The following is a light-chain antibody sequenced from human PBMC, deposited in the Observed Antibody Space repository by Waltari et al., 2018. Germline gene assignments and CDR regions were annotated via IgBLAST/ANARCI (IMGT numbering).Light chain of an antibody. V-gene: IGKV2-28*01. CDR3: MQALQTPWT. Sequence: DIVMTQSPLSLPVTPGEPASISCRSSQSLLHSNGYNYLDWYLQKPGQSPQLLIYLGSNRASGVPDRFRGSGSGTDFTLKISRVEAEDVGVYYCMQALQTPWTFGQGTKVEIK. J-gene: IGKJ1*01. CDR1: QSLLHSNGYNY. CDR2: LGS.